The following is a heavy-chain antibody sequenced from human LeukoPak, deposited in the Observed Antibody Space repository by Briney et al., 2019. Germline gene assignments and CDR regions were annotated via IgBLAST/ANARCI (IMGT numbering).Heavy chain of an antibody. J-gene: IGHJ3*02. Sequence: GGSLRLSCAASGFTFSSYSMNWVRQAPGKGLEWVSSISSSSSYIYYADSVKGRFTISRDNAKNSLHLQMNSLRAEDTAVYYCARDLWRNAFDIWGQGTMVTVSS. D-gene: IGHD3-10*01. CDR1: GFTFSSYS. V-gene: IGHV3-21*01. CDR3: ARDLWRNAFDI. CDR2: ISSSSSYI.